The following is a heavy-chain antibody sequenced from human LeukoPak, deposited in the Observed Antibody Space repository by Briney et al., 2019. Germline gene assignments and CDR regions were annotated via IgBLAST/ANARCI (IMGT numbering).Heavy chain of an antibody. CDR1: GYSFTSYW. CDR3: ARLIAVAGTGWFDP. CDR2: FYSGDSDT. D-gene: IGHD6-19*01. Sequence: PGEPLKISCKGSGYSFTSYWIGWARQMPGKGLEWMGIFYSGDSDTRYSRSFQGQVNISAGKSISTAYLQWSSLKASDTAMYYCARLIAVAGTGWFDPWGQGTLVTVSS. V-gene: IGHV5-51*01. J-gene: IGHJ5*02.